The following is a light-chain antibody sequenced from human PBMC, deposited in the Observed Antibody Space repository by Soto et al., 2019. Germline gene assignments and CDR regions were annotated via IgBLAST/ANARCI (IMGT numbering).Light chain of an antibody. CDR1: QGISDY. Sequence: IQMTQSPSSLSASVGDTVTITCRASQGISDYLAWYQQKPGKVPKLLFYRASTLHSGAPSRFSGSGSGTGFTLTISSLQPEDVGTYYCQRYNNAPVTFGPGTKVDLK. CDR2: RAS. V-gene: IGKV1-27*01. J-gene: IGKJ3*01. CDR3: QRYNNAPVT.